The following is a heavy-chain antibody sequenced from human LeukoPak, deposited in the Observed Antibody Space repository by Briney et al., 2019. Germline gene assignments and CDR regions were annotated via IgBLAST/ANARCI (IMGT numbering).Heavy chain of an antibody. CDR2: IKQDGSEK. Sequence: GGSLRLSCAASGFTFSNDWMTWVRQAPGKGLEWVADIKQDGSEKLYVKSVRGRFTISRDNAKMSLFLQMNSLRAEDTAVYYCARDNGVVHGVYYMDVWGKGTTVTVS. J-gene: IGHJ6*03. CDR3: ARDNGVVHGVYYMDV. V-gene: IGHV3-7*01. D-gene: IGHD3-3*01. CDR1: GFTFSNDW.